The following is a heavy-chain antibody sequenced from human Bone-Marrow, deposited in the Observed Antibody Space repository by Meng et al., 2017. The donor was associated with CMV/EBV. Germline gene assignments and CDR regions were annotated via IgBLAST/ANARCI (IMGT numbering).Heavy chain of an antibody. J-gene: IGHJ4*02. CDR2: INPSDGST. D-gene: IGHD3-22*01. Sequence: ASVKVSCKAFGNIFNNYYMHWVRQAPGQGLEWMGLINPSDGSTIYTQKFQGRVTMTSDTSTSTVYMELSSLRSEDTAVYYCARDPPDYYDNGSYYSPHYYFDYWGQGTLVTVSS. V-gene: IGHV1-46*02. CDR3: ARDPPDYYDNGSYYSPHYYFDY. CDR1: GNIFNNYY.